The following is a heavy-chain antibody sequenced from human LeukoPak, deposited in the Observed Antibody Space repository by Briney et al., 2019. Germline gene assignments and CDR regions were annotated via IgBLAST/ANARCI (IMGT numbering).Heavy chain of an antibody. CDR3: VKDLGGAWAFDI. D-gene: IGHD1-26*01. J-gene: IGHJ3*02. CDR2: ISGNGSNT. V-gene: IGHV3-64D*09. Sequence: GGSLRLSCSASGFTFSTHSMHWVRQAPGKGLEYVSTISGNGSNTYDADSVKGRFTISRDNSKNSVYLQMSSLRAEDTAMYHCVKDLGGAWAFDIWGQGTMVTVST. CDR1: GFTFSTHS.